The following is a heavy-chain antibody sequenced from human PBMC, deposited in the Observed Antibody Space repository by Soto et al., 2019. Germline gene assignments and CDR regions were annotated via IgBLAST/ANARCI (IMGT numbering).Heavy chain of an antibody. V-gene: IGHV3-30-3*01. CDR3: VSNFNPYYYYSSGYYAFDI. CDR2: ISYDGSNK. CDR1: GFTFSSYA. Sequence: GGSLRLSCAASGFTFSSYAMHWVRQAPGKGLEWVAVISYDGSNKYYADSVKGRFTISRDNSKNTLYLQMNSLRAEDTAVYYCVSNFNPYYYYSSGYYAFDIWGQGTMVTVSS. D-gene: IGHD3-22*01. J-gene: IGHJ3*02.